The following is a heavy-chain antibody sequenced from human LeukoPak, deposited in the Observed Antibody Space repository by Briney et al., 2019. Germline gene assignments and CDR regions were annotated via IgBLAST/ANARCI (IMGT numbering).Heavy chain of an antibody. V-gene: IGHV1-18*04. Sequence: ASVKVSCKASEYTFTTYYMHWVRQAPGQGLEWMGWISAYNGNTNYAQKLQGRVTMTTDTSTSTAYMELRSLRSDDTAVYYCARHLIAAAGTDWFDPWGQGTLVTVSS. CDR1: EYTFTTYY. D-gene: IGHD6-13*01. CDR2: ISAYNGNT. J-gene: IGHJ5*02. CDR3: ARHLIAAAGTDWFDP.